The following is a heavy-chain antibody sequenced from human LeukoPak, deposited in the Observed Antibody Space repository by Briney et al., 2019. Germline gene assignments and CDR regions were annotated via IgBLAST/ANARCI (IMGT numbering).Heavy chain of an antibody. J-gene: IGHJ4*02. CDR2: ISYDGSNK. Sequence: QAGGSLRLSCAASGFTFSSYAMHWVRQAPGKGLEWVAVISYDGSNKYYADSVKGRFTISRDNSKNTLYLQMNSLRAEDTAVYYCARSYYYDSSHTVDYWGQGTLVTVSS. CDR1: GFTFSSYA. V-gene: IGHV3-30-3*01. CDR3: ARSYYYDSSHTVDY. D-gene: IGHD3-22*01.